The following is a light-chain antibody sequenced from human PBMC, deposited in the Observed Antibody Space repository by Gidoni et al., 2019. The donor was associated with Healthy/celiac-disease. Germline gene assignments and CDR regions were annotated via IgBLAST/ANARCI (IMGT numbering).Light chain of an antibody. CDR1: QSFSSY. J-gene: IGKJ4*02. Sequence: IVLPPSPAPLSLSPGERATLSCRASQSFSSYLSGYQQKPGQAPRLLIYDASNRATGIPARLSGSGSGTEVTLTISSREPEEFAVDYWQQRSNWTPLTFGGGTKVEIK. CDR3: QQRSNWTPLT. CDR2: DAS. V-gene: IGKV3-11*01.